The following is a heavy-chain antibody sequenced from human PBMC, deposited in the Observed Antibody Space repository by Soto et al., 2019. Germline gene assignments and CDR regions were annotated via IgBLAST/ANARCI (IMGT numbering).Heavy chain of an antibody. Sequence: VQLVASGGGLGQPGASLRLSCAASGFTFSSYWLHWVRQAPGAGLVWVSRIKGDEITTNWADSVKGRFTISRANAKNMVSLQMNSLRAEDTAVYYCARAAFEAYYLDSWGQGTLFTFSS. CDR3: ARAAFEAYYLDS. J-gene: IGHJ4*02. CDR1: GFTFSSYW. V-gene: IGHV3-74*01. D-gene: IGHD3-9*01. CDR2: IKGDEITT.